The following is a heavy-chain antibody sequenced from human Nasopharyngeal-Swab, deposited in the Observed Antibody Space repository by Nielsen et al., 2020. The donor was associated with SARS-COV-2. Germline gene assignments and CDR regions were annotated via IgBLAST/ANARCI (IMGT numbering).Heavy chain of an antibody. CDR2: ISAYNGNT. D-gene: IGHD3-3*01. CDR1: GYTFTSYG. CDR3: ARDPGGEWLYYYYGMDV. Sequence: ASVKVSCKASGYTFTSYGISWVRQAPGQRLEWMGWISAYNGNTNYAQKLQGRVTMTTDTSTSTAYMELRSLRSDDTAVYYCARDPGGEWLYYYYGMDVWGQGTTVTVSS. V-gene: IGHV1-18*01. J-gene: IGHJ6*02.